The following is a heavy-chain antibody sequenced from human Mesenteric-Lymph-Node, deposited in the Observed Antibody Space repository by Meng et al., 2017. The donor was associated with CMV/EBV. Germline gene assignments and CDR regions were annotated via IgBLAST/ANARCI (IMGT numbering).Heavy chain of an antibody. CDR1: GYTFTSYY. CDR3: ARGEWAGRGEYYFDY. V-gene: IGHV1-46*01. J-gene: IGHJ4*02. D-gene: IGHD1-14*01. CDR2: INPSGGST. Sequence: ASVKVSCKASGYTFTSYYMHWVRQATGQGLEWMGIINPSGGSTSYAQKFQGRVTMTRDTSTSTVYMELSSLRSEDTAVYYCARGEWAGRGEYYFDYWGQGTLVTVSS.